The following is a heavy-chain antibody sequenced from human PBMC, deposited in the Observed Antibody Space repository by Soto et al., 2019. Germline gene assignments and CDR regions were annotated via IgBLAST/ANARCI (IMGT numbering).Heavy chain of an antibody. CDR1: GFILINYA. CDR3: AKDPSTGSADW. V-gene: IGHV3-23*01. CDR2: LSKDGANE. Sequence: ESLKISCTASGFILINYAMNWVRQAPGKGLEWVSTLSKDGANEHYADSVKGRFTISRDGSKNTLYLQMNSLRAEDTAMYYCAKDPSTGSADWWGQGAQVTISP. J-gene: IGHJ4*02. D-gene: IGHD3-9*01.